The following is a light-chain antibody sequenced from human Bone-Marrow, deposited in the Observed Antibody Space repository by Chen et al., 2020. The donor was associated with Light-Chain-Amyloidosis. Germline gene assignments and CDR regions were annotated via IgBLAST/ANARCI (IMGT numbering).Light chain of an antibody. Sequence: SYVLTQPSSVSVAPGQTATIACGGNNIGSTSVHWYQQTPGQAPLLVVYDDSDRPAGIPERLSGSNSGNTATLTSSRVEAGVEADYYCQVWDRSSDRPVFGGGTKLTVL. V-gene: IGLV3-21*02. J-gene: IGLJ3*02. CDR3: QVWDRSSDRPV. CDR2: DDS. CDR1: NIGSTS.